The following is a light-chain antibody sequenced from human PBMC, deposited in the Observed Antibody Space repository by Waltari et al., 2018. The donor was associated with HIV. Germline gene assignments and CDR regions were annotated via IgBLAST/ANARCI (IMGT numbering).Light chain of an antibody. CDR3: QQYYSTPPT. J-gene: IGKJ1*01. CDR1: QNVLYDSNNKNY. V-gene: IGKV4-1*01. Sequence: DFVMPQSPDSLAVSLGERATINCKSSQNVLYDSNNKNYLAWYQQKPGQPPKLLIYWASTRQSGVPDRFSGSGSGTDFTLTISSLQAEDVAVYYCQQYYSTPPTFGQGTKVEIK. CDR2: WAS.